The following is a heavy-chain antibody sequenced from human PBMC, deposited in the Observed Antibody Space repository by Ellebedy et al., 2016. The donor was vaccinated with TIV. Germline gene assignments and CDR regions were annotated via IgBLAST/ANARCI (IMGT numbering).Heavy chain of an antibody. J-gene: IGHJ3*02. V-gene: IGHV4-39*01. Sequence: SETLSLTXTVPGGSMSKSTHYWGWIRQPPGKGLEWIVNVYYSGRAQYNPSLKSRVTVSVDTSNNQFSLNLRSVTAADTAMYYCVSYCSSSSCYDGAFDIWGQGTMLSVSS. D-gene: IGHD2-2*01. CDR1: GGSMSKSTHY. CDR3: VSYCSSSSCYDGAFDI. CDR2: VYYSGRA.